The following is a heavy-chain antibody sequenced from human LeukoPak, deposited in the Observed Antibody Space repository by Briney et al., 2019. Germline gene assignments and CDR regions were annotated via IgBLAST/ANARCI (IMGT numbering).Heavy chain of an antibody. V-gene: IGHV4-31*03. CDR3: ARTNGEYYDFWSGLYGDAFDI. D-gene: IGHD3-3*01. CDR2: IYYSGSV. J-gene: IGHJ3*02. CDR1: GGSISSGGYY. Sequence: PSQTLSLTCTVSGGSISSGGYYWSWIRQHPGKGLGWIGYIYYSGSVYYNPSLKSRVTISVDTSKNQFSLKLSSVTAADTAVYYCARTNGEYYDFWSGLYGDAFDIWGQGTMVTVSS.